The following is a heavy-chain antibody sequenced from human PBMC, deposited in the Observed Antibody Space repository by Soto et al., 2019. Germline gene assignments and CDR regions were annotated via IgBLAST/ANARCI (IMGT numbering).Heavy chain of an antibody. D-gene: IGHD6-19*01. CDR2: IYYSGST. CDR1: GCSISSGHYY. CDR3: ARERPDGCRLDP. J-gene: IGHJ5*02. V-gene: IGHV4-30-4*01. Sequence: SETLSLTCTVSGCSISSGHYYWLCLRQPPGKGLEWIGYIYYSGSTYCNPSLKSRVTISVDTSKNQFSLRLSSVTAADTAVYYCARERPDGCRLDPWGQGTLVTVS.